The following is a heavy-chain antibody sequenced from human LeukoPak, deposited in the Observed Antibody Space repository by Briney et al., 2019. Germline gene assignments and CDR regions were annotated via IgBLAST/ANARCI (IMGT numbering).Heavy chain of an antibody. V-gene: IGHV4-34*01. CDR1: GGSFSGYY. J-gene: IGHJ4*02. Sequence: PSETLSLTCAVYGGSFSGYYRSWIRQPPGKGLEWIGEINHSGSTNYNPSLKSRVTISVDTSKNQFSLKLSSVTAADTAVYYCAREEPQSGYGDYFDYWGQGTLVTVSS. CDR2: INHSGST. CDR3: AREEPQSGYGDYFDY. D-gene: IGHD5-12*01.